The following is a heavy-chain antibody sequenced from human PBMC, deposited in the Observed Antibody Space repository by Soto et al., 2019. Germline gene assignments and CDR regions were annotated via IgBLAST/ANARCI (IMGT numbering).Heavy chain of an antibody. CDR2: IIPIFGTA. CDR1: GGTFSSYA. D-gene: IGHD6-13*01. V-gene: IGHV1-69*13. Sequence: SVKVSCKASGGTFSSYAISWVRQAPGQGLEWMGGIIPIFGTANYAQKFQGRVTITADESTSTAYMELSSLRSEDTAVYYCARGLTAAAAHIPLDYWGQGTLVTVSS. J-gene: IGHJ4*02. CDR3: ARGLTAAAAHIPLDY.